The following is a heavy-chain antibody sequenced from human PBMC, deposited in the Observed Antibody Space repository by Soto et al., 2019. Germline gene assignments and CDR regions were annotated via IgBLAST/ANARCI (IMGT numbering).Heavy chain of an antibody. V-gene: IGHV1-18*01. Sequence: QVQLVQSGAEVKKPGASVTVSCKASGYTFTTHGISWVRQVPGQGLEWMGWVRGDSGHTNYAQSLQGRVTMTTDTSTNTAYMELRSLRSDDTAVYYFARDLGYCRSGTCYREWFDPWGQGTLVTVSS. D-gene: IGHD2-15*01. CDR2: VRGDSGHT. CDR3: ARDLGYCRSGTCYREWFDP. J-gene: IGHJ5*02. CDR1: GYTFTTHG.